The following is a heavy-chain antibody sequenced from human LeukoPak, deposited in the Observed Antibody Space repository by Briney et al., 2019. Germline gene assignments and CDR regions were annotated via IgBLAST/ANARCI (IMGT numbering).Heavy chain of an antibody. CDR2: IIDSGNSI. CDR3: ARTSGESTAALRAPFDY. CDR1: GITLSSYG. V-gene: IGHV3-21*01. Sequence: GGSLRLSCAASGITLSSYGMSWVRQAPGKGLEWVSTIIDSGNSIYYADSVKGRFTISRDNAKNSLYLQKDSLRAEDAAVYYCARTSGESTAALRAPFDYWGQGTLATVSS. J-gene: IGHJ4*02. D-gene: IGHD6-6*01.